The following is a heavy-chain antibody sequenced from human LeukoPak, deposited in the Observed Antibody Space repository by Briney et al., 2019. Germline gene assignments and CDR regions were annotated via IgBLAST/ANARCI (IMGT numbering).Heavy chain of an antibody. CDR3: ARKTDHQTGGDY. CDR2: IYSGGST. V-gene: IGHV3-66*01. Sequence: GGSLRLSCAASGFSVSRNYMTWVRQAPGEGLEWVSLIYSGGSTSHADSVKGRFTISRDNSKNTLYLQMNSLRAEDTAVYYCARKTDHQTGGDYWGQGTLVTVS. J-gene: IGHJ4*02. D-gene: IGHD1-1*01. CDR1: GFSVSRNY.